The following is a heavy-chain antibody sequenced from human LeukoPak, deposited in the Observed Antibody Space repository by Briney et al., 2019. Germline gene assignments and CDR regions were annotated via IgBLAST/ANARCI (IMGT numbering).Heavy chain of an antibody. Sequence: PGGSLRLSCAASGFTFSDYYMSWIRQAPGKGLEWVSYISSSGSTIYYADSVKGRFTISRDNPKNTVFLQMGSLRGEDTAVYYCARCYYDGSGFYYYFDYWGQGTLVTVSS. CDR3: ARCYYDGSGFYYYFDY. CDR1: GFTFSDYY. V-gene: IGHV3-11*01. CDR2: ISSSGSTI. J-gene: IGHJ4*02. D-gene: IGHD3-22*01.